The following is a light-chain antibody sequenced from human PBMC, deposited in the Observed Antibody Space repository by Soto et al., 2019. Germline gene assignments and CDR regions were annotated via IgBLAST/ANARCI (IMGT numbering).Light chain of an antibody. V-gene: IGKV3-20*01. CDR2: GAS. Sequence: EIVLTQSPGTLSLSPGERATLSCRASQSVSSTYLAWYQHKPGQPPRLLIYGASSRATGIPDRFSGSGSETDFTLTISRLEPDDLAIYYWQQYGSSSYTFGQGTKLEIK. J-gene: IGKJ2*01. CDR1: QSVSSTY. CDR3: QQYGSSSYT.